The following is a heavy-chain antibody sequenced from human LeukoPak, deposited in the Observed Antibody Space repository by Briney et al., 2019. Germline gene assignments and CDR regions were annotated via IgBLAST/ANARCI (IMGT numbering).Heavy chain of an antibody. CDR3: ASGCSSTSCYPY. CDR2: ISSSSSYI. V-gene: IGHV3-21*01. J-gene: IGHJ4*02. CDR1: GFTVSSNS. Sequence: GGSLRLSCTVSGFTVSSNSMSWVRQAPGKGLEWVSSISSSSSYIYYADSVKGRFTISRDNAKNSLYLQMNSLRAEDTAVYYCASGCSSTSCYPYWGQGTLVTVSS. D-gene: IGHD2-2*01.